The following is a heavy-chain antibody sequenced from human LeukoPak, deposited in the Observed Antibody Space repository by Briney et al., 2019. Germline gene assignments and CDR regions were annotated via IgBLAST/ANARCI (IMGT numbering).Heavy chain of an antibody. CDR1: GFTFSSYG. CDR3: AKDYYDSSEYYYGMDV. J-gene: IGHJ6*02. D-gene: IGHD3-22*01. Sequence: GGSLRLSCAASGFTFSSYGMHWVRQAPGKGLEWVAVISNDGSNKYYAEPVKGRFTISRDNSKNTLYLQMNSLRGEDSAVYSCAKDYYDSSEYYYGMDVWGQGTTVTVSS. CDR2: ISNDGSNK. V-gene: IGHV3-30*18.